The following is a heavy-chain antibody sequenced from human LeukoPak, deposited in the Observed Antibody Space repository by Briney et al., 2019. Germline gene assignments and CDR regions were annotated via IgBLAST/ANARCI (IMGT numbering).Heavy chain of an antibody. CDR2: ISSSSSSI. CDR3: ARGGYNSGWSGWFDP. V-gene: IGHV3-21*01. J-gene: IGHJ5*02. D-gene: IGHD6-19*01. Sequence: GGSLRLSCAASGFTFSSYSMNWVRQAPGKGLEWVSSISSSSSSIYYADSVKSRFTVSRDNAKNSLYLQMNSMRAEDTAVYYGARGGYNSGWSGWFDPWGQGTLVTVSS. CDR1: GFTFSSYS.